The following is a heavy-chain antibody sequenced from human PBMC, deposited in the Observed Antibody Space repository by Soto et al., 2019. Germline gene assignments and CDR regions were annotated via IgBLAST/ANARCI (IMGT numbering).Heavy chain of an antibody. D-gene: IGHD2-21*02. CDR1: GGSSSSGGYS. J-gene: IGHJ4*02. CDR2: IYHSGST. V-gene: IGHV4-30-2*01. Sequence: SETLSLTCAVSGGSSSSGGYSWSWIRQPPGKGLEWIGYIYHSGSTYYNPSLKSRVTISIDTSRNQFSLKLNSVTAADTAVYYCARLGGYYQAFDQWGQGSLVTVSS. CDR3: ARLGGYYQAFDQ.